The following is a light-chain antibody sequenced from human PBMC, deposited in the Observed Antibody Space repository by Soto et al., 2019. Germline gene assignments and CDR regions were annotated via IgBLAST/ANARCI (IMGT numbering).Light chain of an antibody. J-gene: IGKJ3*01. V-gene: IGKV3-20*01. CDR2: GAS. Sequence: EIVLTQSPGTLSLSPGERATLSCRASQSVSSSYLAWYQQEPGQAPRLLIYGASSRATGIPDRFSGSGSGTDFTLTISRLEPEDFAVYYCQQSRSFGPGTKVDIK. CDR1: QSVSSSY. CDR3: QQSRS.